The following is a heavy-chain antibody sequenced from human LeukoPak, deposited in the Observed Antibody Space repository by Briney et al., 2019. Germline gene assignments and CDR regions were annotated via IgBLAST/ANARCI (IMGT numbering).Heavy chain of an antibody. J-gene: IGHJ3*02. CDR1: GGSISSYY. V-gene: IGHV4-59*12. D-gene: IGHD4-17*01. CDR3: ATSYGDYGGAFDI. Sequence: SETLSLTCTVSGGSISSYYWSWIRQPPGKGLEWIGYIYYSGSTNYNPSLKSRVTISVDTSKNQFSLKLSSVTAADTAVYYCATSYGDYGGAFDIWGQGTMVTISS. CDR2: IYYSGST.